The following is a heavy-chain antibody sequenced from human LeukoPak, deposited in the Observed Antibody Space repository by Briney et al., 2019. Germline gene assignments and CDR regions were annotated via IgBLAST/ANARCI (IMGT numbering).Heavy chain of an antibody. CDR2: IYYSGST. CDR3: ARCGNSWFDP. J-gene: IGHJ5*02. CDR1: GGSISSYY. Sequence: SETLSLTCTVSGGSISSYYWSWIRQPPGKRLEWIGYIYYSGSTNYNPSLKSRVTISVDTSKNQFSLKLSSVTAADTAVYYCARCGNSWFDPWGQGTLVTVSS. V-gene: IGHV4-59*01. D-gene: IGHD2/OR15-2a*01.